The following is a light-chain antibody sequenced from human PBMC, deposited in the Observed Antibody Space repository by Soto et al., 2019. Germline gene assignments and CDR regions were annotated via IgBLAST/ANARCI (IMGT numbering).Light chain of an antibody. Sequence: QSVLTQSPSASGTPGQRVTISCSGSSSNIGSNTVNWYQQLPGRAPKLLIHSNNQRPSGVPDRFFASKSGTSASLAISGLKSEDEADYYCAAWDDSLNGPRFGGGTKLTVL. V-gene: IGLV1-44*01. CDR3: AAWDDSLNGPR. CDR1: SSNIGSNT. CDR2: SNN. J-gene: IGLJ2*01.